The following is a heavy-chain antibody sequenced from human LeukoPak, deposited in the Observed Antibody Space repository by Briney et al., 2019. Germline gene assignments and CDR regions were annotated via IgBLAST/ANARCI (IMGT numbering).Heavy chain of an antibody. CDR1: GGSFSGYY. CDR3: ATRPKRGIVATVPSDVYCDY. J-gene: IGHJ4*02. CDR2: INHSGST. V-gene: IGHV4-34*01. D-gene: IGHD5-12*01. Sequence: PSETLSLTCAVYGGSFSGYYRSWIRQPPGKGLEWIGEINHSGSTNYNPSLKSRVTISVVTSKNQFSLKLSSVTAADTAVYYCATRPKRGIVATVPSDVYCDYWGQGTLVTVSS.